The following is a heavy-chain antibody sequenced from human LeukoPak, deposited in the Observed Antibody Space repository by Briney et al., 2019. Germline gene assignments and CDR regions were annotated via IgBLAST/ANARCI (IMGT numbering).Heavy chain of an antibody. J-gene: IGHJ4*02. CDR2: ISYDGSNK. V-gene: IGHV3-30*01. CDR3: ARATGIVLMSNYFDY. Sequence: PGRSLRLSCAASGFTFSSYAMHWVRQAPGKGLEWVAVISYDGSNKYYADSVKGRFTVSRDNSKNTLCLQMNSLRAEDTAVYYCARATGIVLMSNYFDYWGQGTLVTVSS. CDR1: GFTFSSYA. D-gene: IGHD2/OR15-2a*01.